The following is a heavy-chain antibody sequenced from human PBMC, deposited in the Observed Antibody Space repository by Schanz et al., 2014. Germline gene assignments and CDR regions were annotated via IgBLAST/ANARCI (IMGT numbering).Heavy chain of an antibody. CDR3: ARDGEAAAGCDY. V-gene: IGHV1-46*03. Sequence: QVQLVQSGAEVKKPGASVRLSCEASGYTFTTYYIHWVRQAPGQGLEWMGKINPSSGTTRIAQNFQGRLTVTRDTSTSTVNMELSSLRSEDTAVYYCARDGEAAAGCDYWGQGTLVTVSS. D-gene: IGHD6-13*01. J-gene: IGHJ4*02. CDR2: INPSSGTT. CDR1: GYTFTTYY.